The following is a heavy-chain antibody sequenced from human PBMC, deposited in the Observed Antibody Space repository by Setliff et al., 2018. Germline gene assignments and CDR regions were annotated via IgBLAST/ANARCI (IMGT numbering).Heavy chain of an antibody. CDR2: IKEDENMK. CDR1: GFSFKNYW. CDR3: AKDRSRDYDDSSGYDH. Sequence: GGSLRLSCATSGFSFKNYWMTWVRQGPGKGLEWVASIKEDENMKYYVDSVKGRFTISRDNAKNSLYLQMNRLRAEDTALYYCAKDRSRDYDDSSGYDHWGQGTLVTVSS. J-gene: IGHJ4*02. D-gene: IGHD3-22*01. V-gene: IGHV3-7*03.